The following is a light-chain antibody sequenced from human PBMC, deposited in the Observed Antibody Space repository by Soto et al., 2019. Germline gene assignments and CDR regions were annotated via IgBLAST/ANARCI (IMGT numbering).Light chain of an antibody. V-gene: IGKV3-15*01. J-gene: IGKJ1*01. CDR3: QQYNSWPQT. CDR1: ETVSTN. CDR2: DVS. Sequence: ETVLTQSPATLSVSPGERVTLSCRASETVSTNLAWYQQRPGQAPRLLIYDVSTGATGIPARFSGRRSGTEFTLTISSLQSEDFGVYYGQQYNSWPQTFGQGTKVDIK.